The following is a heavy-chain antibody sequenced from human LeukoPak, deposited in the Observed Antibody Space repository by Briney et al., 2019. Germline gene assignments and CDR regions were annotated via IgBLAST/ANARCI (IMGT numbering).Heavy chain of an antibody. CDR2: ISSNGGST. V-gene: IGHV3-64*01. CDR3: ARGSGWYFPFDY. CDR1: GFTFGSYA. D-gene: IGHD6-19*01. Sequence: GGSLRLSCAASGFTFGSYAMHWVRQAPGKGLEYVSAISSNGGSTYYANSVKGRFTISRDNSKNTLYLQMGSLRAEDMAVYYCARGSGWYFPFDYWGQGTLVTVSS. J-gene: IGHJ4*02.